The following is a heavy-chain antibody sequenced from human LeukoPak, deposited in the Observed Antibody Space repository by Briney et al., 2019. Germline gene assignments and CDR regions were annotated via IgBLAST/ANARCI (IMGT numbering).Heavy chain of an antibody. CDR2: ISYDGSNK. V-gene: IGHV3-30*18. CDR3: AKDYGWNDGGDY. CDR1: GFTFSSND. J-gene: IGHJ4*02. Sequence: GGSLRLSCAASGFTFSSNDMHWVRQAPGKGLEWVAVISYDGSNKYYADSVKGGFTISRDNSKNTLYLQMNSLRAEDTAVYYGAKDYGWNDGGDYWGQGTLVTVSS. D-gene: IGHD1-1*01.